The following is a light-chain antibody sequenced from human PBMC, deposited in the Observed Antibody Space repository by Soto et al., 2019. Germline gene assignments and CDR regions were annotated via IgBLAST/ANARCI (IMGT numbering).Light chain of an antibody. CDR1: STDVGGYNY. Sequence: QSALTQPASVSGSPGQSIAISCTGTSTDVGGYNYVSWYQQHPGKAPKLMIYEVNKRPSGVPDRFSGSKSGNTASLTVSGLQTEDEADYYCTSFAGINNFVVFGGGTKLTVL. CDR2: EVN. J-gene: IGLJ2*01. V-gene: IGLV2-8*01. CDR3: TSFAGINNFVV.